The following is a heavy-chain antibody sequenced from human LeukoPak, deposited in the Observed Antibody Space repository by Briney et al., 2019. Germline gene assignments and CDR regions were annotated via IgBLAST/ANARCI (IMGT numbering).Heavy chain of an antibody. CDR1: GFTFSSYW. Sequence: GGSLRLSCAASGFTFSSYWMSWVRQAPGKGLEWVSVIYSGSSTYYADSVKGRFTISRDSSKNTLYLQMNSLRAEDTAVYYCARAGQLWFGESWMDVWGRGTTVTVSS. CDR3: ARAGQLWFGESWMDV. CDR2: IYSGSST. D-gene: IGHD3-10*01. V-gene: IGHV3-66*01. J-gene: IGHJ6*02.